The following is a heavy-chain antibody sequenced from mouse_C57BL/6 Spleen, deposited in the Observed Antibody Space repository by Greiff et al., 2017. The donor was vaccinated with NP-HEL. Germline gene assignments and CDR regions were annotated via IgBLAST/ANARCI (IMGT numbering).Heavy chain of an antibody. J-gene: IGHJ2*01. CDR2: IYPRSGNT. CDR3: AQLGPYYFDY. D-gene: IGHD4-1*02. CDR1: GYTFTSYG. V-gene: IGHV1-81*01. Sequence: VKLMESGAELARPGASVKLSCKASGYTFTSYGISWVKQRTGQGLEWIGEIYPRSGNTYYNEKFKGKATLTADKSSSTAYMELRSLTSEDSAVYFCAQLGPYYFDYWGQGTTLTVSS.